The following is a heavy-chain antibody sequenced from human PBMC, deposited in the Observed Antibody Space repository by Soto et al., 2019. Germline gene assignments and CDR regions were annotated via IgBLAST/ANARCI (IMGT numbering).Heavy chain of an antibody. CDR2: IYYSGST. D-gene: IGHD4-17*01. CDR3: ARKATVTTCFAY. Sequence: QVQLQESGPGLVKPSQTLSLTCTVSGGSISSGGYYWSWIRQHPGKGLEWIGYIYYSGSTYYNPSLKSRGTVSVGTSKNQCSLKLSSVTAADTAVYYCARKATVTTCFAYWGQGTLVTVSS. J-gene: IGHJ4*02. CDR1: GGSISSGGYY. V-gene: IGHV4-31*03.